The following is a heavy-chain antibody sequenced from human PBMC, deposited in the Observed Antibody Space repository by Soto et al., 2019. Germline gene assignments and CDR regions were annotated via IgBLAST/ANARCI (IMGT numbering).Heavy chain of an antibody. D-gene: IGHD6-13*01. J-gene: IGHJ6*02. CDR2: FDPEDGET. CDR1: GYTLTELS. Sequence: ASVKVSCKVSGYTLTELSMHWVRQAPGKGLEWMGGFDPEDGETIYAQKFQGRVTMTEDTSTDTAYMELSSLRSEDTAVYYCARFMAAAGGYYYYYGMDVWGQGTTVTVSS. CDR3: ARFMAAAGGYYYYYGMDV. V-gene: IGHV1-24*01.